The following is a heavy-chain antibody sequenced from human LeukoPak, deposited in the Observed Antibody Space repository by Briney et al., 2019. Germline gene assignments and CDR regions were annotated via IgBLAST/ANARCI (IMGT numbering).Heavy chain of an antibody. V-gene: IGHV3-11*01. CDR1: GFTFSDYY. CDR3: TRVVATPFDY. J-gene: IGHJ4*02. Sequence: GGSLRLSCAASGFTFSDYYMSWIRQAPGKGLEWVSYISSGGRTIYYADSVKGRFTISRDNAKNSLYLQMNSLRAEDTAVYYCTRVVATPFDYWGQGTLVTVSS. CDR2: ISSGGRTI. D-gene: IGHD5-12*01.